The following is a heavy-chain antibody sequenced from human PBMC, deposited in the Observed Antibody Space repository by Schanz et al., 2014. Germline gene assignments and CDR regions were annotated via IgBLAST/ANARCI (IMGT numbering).Heavy chain of an antibody. CDR1: GGSISSIGFY. J-gene: IGHJ4*02. CDR3: ARLSAIFGVVTTYYFDY. CDR2: MYYSGST. D-gene: IGHD3-3*01. Sequence: QLQLQESGPGLVNPSETLSLTCTVSGGSISSIGFYWGWIRQPPGKGLEWIGRMYYSGSTYYNPSPKRRATISGNTPKTQFSRKRSSVTAAETAVYYCARLSAIFGVVTTYYFDYWGQGTLVTVSS. V-gene: IGHV4-39*01.